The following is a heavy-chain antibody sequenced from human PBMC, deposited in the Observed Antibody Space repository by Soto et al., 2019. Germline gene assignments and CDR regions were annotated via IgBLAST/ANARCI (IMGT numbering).Heavy chain of an antibody. CDR2: INAGNGNT. D-gene: IGHD6-6*01. CDR1: GYTFTSYA. J-gene: IGHJ3*02. CDR3: ARPSPSSPHDAFAI. V-gene: IGHV1-3*01. Sequence: QVQLVQSGAEVKKPGASVKVSCKASGYTFTSYAMHWVRQAPGQRLEWMGWINAGNGNTKYSQKFQGRVTITRDTSASTAYMELSSLRSEDTAVYYCARPSPSSPHDAFAIWGQGTMVTVSS.